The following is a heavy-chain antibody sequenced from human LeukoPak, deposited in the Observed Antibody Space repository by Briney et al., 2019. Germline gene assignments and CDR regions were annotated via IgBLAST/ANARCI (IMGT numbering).Heavy chain of an antibody. D-gene: IGHD3-22*01. V-gene: IGHV3-30*02. Sequence: GSLRLSCAASGFTFSSFGMHWVRQAPGKGLEWVAFILYDGSKKYYVDSVKGRFTISRDNSKDALSLQMNSLRPEDTAIYYCARAVDKGTGYYMDFWGQGTLVTVSS. CDR3: ARAVDKGTGYYMDF. CDR1: GFTFSSFG. CDR2: ILYDGSKK. J-gene: IGHJ4*02.